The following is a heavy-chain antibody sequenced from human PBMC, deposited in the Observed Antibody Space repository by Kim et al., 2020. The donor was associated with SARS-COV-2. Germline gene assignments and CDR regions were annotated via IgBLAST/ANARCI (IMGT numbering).Heavy chain of an antibody. CDR3: ARAGVVPAAIYYYYGMDV. Sequence: GGSLRLSCAASGFTFSSYEMNWVRQAPGKGLEWVSYISSSGSTIYYADSVKGRFTISRDNAKNSLYLQMNSLRAEDTAVYYCARAGVVPAAIYYYYGMDVWGQGTTVTVSS. V-gene: IGHV3-48*03. D-gene: IGHD2-2*02. CDR2: ISSSGSTI. CDR1: GFTFSSYE. J-gene: IGHJ6*02.